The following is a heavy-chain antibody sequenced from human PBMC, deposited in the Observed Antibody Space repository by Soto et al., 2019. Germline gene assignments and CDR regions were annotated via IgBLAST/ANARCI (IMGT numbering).Heavy chain of an antibody. CDR3: AKDEGRLVTATPIRYFDL. J-gene: IGHJ2*01. CDR1: GFTFSSYA. D-gene: IGHD2-21*02. V-gene: IGHV3-23*01. Sequence: EVQLLESGGGLVQPGGSLRLSCAASGFTFSSYAMSWVRQAPGKGLEWVSAISGSGGSTYYADSGKGRFTISRDNSKNTLYLQMNSRRAEDTAVYYCAKDEGRLVTATPIRYFDLWGRGTLVTVSS. CDR2: ISGSGGST.